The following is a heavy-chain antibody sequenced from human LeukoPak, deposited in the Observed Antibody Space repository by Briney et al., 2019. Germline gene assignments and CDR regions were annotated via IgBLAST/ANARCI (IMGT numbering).Heavy chain of an antibody. J-gene: IGHJ3*02. D-gene: IGHD3-22*01. V-gene: IGHV3-9*01. CDR2: ISWNSGSI. CDR1: GFTFNEYA. Sequence: PGRSLRLSCAASGFTFNEYAMHWVRQAPGKGLEWVSGISWNSGSIDYADSVKGRFTISRDNAKKSLYLQMNSLRAEDTALYYCAKENNYYDSSASFDIWGQGTMVTVSS. CDR3: AKENNYYDSSASFDI.